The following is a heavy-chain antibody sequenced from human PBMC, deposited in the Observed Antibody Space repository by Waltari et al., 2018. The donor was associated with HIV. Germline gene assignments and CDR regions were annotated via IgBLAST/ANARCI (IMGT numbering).Heavy chain of an antibody. Sequence: EVHLVQSGGGLVQPGESLRLSCEASGFTFSTYGMNWVRQAPGRGLEYVAGISSNGSTTSYANSVKGRFTISRDNSKNTLYLQMGSLRAEDTAVYYCARTNYYDYWGQGALVTVSS. CDR3: ARTNYYDY. CDR1: GFTFSTYG. D-gene: IGHD2-8*01. J-gene: IGHJ4*02. CDR2: ISSNGSTT. V-gene: IGHV3-64*01.